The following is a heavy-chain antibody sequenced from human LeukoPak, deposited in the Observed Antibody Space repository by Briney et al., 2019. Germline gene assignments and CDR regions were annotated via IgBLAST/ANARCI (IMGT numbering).Heavy chain of an antibody. CDR2: ISSSSSTI. CDR1: GFTFSSYS. Sequence: GGSLRLSCAASGFTFSSYSMNWVRQAPGKGLEWVSYISSSSSTIYYADSVKGRFTISRDNAKNSLYLQMNSLRAEDTAVYYRARDMYYDILTGSKVDIWGQGTMVTVSS. V-gene: IGHV3-48*01. J-gene: IGHJ3*02. D-gene: IGHD3-9*01. CDR3: ARDMYYDILTGSKVDI.